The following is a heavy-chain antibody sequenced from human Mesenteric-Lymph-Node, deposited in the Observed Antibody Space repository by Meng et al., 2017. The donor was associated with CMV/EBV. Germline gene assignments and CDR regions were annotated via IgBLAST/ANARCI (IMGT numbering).Heavy chain of an antibody. J-gene: IGHJ4*02. D-gene: IGHD5-12*01. Sequence: CQAFGYRFTGYYIHWVRQAPGQGLEWMGRINPNSGGTNYAQKFQGRVTMTRDTSISTAYMELTRLRSDDTAVYFCARISGYSGYEFDYWGQGTLVTVSS. CDR3: ARISGYSGYEFDY. V-gene: IGHV1-2*06. CDR2: INPNSGGT. CDR1: GYRFTGYY.